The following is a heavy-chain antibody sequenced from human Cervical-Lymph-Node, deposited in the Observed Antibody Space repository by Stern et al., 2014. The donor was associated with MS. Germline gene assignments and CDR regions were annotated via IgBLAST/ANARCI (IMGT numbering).Heavy chain of an antibody. CDR1: GLTFSTSV. CDR2: VWNDGSKE. V-gene: IGHV3-33*01. D-gene: IGHD2/OR15-2a*01. J-gene: IGHJ3*02. CDR3: ATSTASDAFDI. Sequence: EQLVESGGGVVQPGRSLRLSCVASGLTFSTSVMHWVRQAPGQGLEWVAVVWNDGSKEHFTESVKGRFSTSRDTAKNTLHLQMSSLRAEDTAVYFCATSTASDAFDIWGQGTLVTVSS.